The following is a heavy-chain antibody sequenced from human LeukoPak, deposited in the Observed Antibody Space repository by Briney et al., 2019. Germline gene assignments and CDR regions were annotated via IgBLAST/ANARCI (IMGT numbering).Heavy chain of an antibody. CDR1: GGSISGYY. J-gene: IGHJ4*02. Sequence: SETLSLTCTVSGGSISGYYWSWIRQPPGKGLEWIGYIYYSGSTNYNPSLKSRVTISVDTSKNQFSLKLSSVTAADTAVYYCARDLDYWGQGILVTVSS. CDR3: ARDLDY. V-gene: IGHV4-59*01. CDR2: IYYSGST.